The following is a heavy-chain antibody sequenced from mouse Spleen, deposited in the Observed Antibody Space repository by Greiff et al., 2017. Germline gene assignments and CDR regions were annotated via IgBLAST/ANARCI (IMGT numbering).Heavy chain of an antibody. V-gene: IGHV7-1*01. CDR2: SRNKANDYTT. Sequence: EVHLVESGGGLVQSGRSLRLSCATSGFTFSDFYMEWVRQAPGKGLEWIAASRNKANDYTTEYSASVKGRFIVSRDTSQSILYLQMNALRAEDTAIYYCARDANYYGFDYWGQGTTLTVSS. CDR1: GFTFSDFY. CDR3: ARDANYYGFDY. J-gene: IGHJ2*01. D-gene: IGHD1-1*01.